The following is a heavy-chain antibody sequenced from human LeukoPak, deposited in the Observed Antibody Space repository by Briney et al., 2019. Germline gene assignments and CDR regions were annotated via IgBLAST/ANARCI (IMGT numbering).Heavy chain of an antibody. CDR1: GYTFTSYY. Sequence: ASVKVSCKASGYTFTSYYMHWVRQAPGQGLEWMGIINPIGGSTSYAQKFRGRVTMTRDTSTSTVYMELSSLRSEDTAVYYCASSYYNYYDSSGYYASGAFDIWGQGTMVTVSS. D-gene: IGHD3-22*01. J-gene: IGHJ3*02. CDR2: INPIGGST. V-gene: IGHV1-46*01. CDR3: ASSYYNYYDSSGYYASGAFDI.